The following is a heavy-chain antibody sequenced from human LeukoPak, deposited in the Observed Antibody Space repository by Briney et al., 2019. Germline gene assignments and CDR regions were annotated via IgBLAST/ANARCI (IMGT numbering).Heavy chain of an antibody. Sequence: GGSLRLPCAASGFTFNSFAMTWVRQAPGKGLEWVSAISGSGGSTYYADSVKGRFTISRDNSRNTLHLQMNSLRAEDTAVYYCAKYSDSQDWGQGTLVTVSS. V-gene: IGHV3-23*01. CDR2: ISGSGGST. D-gene: IGHD6-13*01. J-gene: IGHJ4*02. CDR1: GFTFNSFA. CDR3: AKYSDSQD.